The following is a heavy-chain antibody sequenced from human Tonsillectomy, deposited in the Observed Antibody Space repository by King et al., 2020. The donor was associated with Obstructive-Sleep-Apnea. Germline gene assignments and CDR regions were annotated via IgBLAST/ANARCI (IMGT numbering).Heavy chain of an antibody. D-gene: IGHD3-16*01. CDR1: GFTFSTYW. V-gene: IGHV3-7*01. Sequence: DVQLVESGGTLVQPGGSLRLSCAASGFTFSTYWMAWVRQAPGKGLEWVANIKQDGTEKYYADSVKGRFTISRDNAKSSLYLEMDSLRAEDTAVYYCARDKLMNSYTESYFDYWGQGTLVTASS. CDR2: IKQDGTEK. CDR3: ARDKLMNSYTESYFDY. J-gene: IGHJ4*02.